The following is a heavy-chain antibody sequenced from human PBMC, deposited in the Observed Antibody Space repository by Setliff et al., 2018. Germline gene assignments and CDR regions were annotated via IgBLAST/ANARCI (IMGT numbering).Heavy chain of an antibody. CDR1: GASVTSFDYY. V-gene: IGHV4-30-4*08. J-gene: IGHJ5*02. D-gene: IGHD1-20*01. CDR2: IYFSGST. CDR3: ARYNSAAGSFDP. Sequence: SETLSLTCTVSGASVTSFDYYWNWIRQPPGKGLEWIGYIYFSGSTYYNPSLKSRVTMSVDTSKNQFSLMLTSVTAADTAVYYCARYNSAAGSFDPWGQGTLVTVSS.